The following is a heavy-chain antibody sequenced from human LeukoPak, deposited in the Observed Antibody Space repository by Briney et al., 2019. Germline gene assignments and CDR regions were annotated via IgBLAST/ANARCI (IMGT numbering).Heavy chain of an antibody. J-gene: IGHJ4*02. D-gene: IGHD5-18*01. V-gene: IGHV4-59*01. CDR1: GGSISSYY. CDR3: ARLHVDTAMASVFSEYYFDY. Sequence: PSETPSLTCTVSGGSISSYYWSWIRQPPGKGLEWIGYIYYSGSTNYNPSLKSRVTISVDTSKNQFSLKLSSVTAADTAVYYCARLHVDTAMASVFSEYYFDYWGQGTLVTVSS. CDR2: IYYSGST.